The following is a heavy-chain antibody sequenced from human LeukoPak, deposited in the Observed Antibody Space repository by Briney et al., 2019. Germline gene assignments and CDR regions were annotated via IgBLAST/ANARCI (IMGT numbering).Heavy chain of an antibody. CDR3: ARGGCSSTSCSRRSWFDP. CDR2: ISSSSSTI. CDR1: GFTFSSYS. Sequence: GGSLRLSCAASGFTFSSYSMNWVRQAPGKGLEWVSYISSSSSTIYYADSVKGRFTISRDNAKNSLYLQMNSLRAEDTAVYYCARGGCSSTSCSRRSWFDPWGQGTLVTVSS. V-gene: IGHV3-48*01. D-gene: IGHD2-2*01. J-gene: IGHJ5*02.